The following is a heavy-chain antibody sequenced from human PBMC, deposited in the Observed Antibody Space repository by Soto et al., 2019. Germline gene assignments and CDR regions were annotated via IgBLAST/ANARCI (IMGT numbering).Heavy chain of an antibody. CDR2: IYYTGST. CDR1: GDSINSYY. CDR3: ARHNYGSGSTYFDY. J-gene: IGHJ4*02. V-gene: IGHV4-59*08. Sequence: SETLSLTCTVSGDSINSYYWSWIRQTPGKGLEWIGYIYYTGSTSYNPSLKSRVTISVDTSKNQFSLKLNSMTAADTTVYYCARHNYGSGSTYFDYWGQGTLVTVSS. D-gene: IGHD3-10*01.